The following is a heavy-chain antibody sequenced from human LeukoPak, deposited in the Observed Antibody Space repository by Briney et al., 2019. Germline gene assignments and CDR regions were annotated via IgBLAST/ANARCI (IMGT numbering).Heavy chain of an antibody. D-gene: IGHD4-17*01. CDR2: IYHSGST. V-gene: IGHV4-30-2*01. J-gene: IGHJ4*02. CDR1: GVSISSGGYS. CDR3: ARDRYGDHTYFDY. Sequence: SETLSLTCAVSGVSISSGGYSWSWIRQPPGKGLEWIGYIYHSGSTYYNPSLKSRVTISVDRSKNQISLKLSSVTAADTAVYYCARDRYGDHTYFDYWGQGTLVTVSS.